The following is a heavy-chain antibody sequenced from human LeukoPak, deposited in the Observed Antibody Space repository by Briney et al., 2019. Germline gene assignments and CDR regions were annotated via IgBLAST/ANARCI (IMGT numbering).Heavy chain of an antibody. CDR2: VTGSGGGT. Sequence: PGGSLRLSCAASGFTFSNYAMSWVRQAPGKGLEWVSVVTGSGGGTDYADSVKGRFTISRDNSKNTLYLRMNSLRAEDTAVYYCAKGLGSGSGYFDYWGQGTLVTVSS. D-gene: IGHD3-10*01. J-gene: IGHJ4*02. CDR3: AKGLGSGSGYFDY. CDR1: GFTFSNYA. V-gene: IGHV3-23*01.